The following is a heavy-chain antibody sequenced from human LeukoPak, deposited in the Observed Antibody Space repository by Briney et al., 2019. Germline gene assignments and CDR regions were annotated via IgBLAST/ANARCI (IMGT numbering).Heavy chain of an antibody. D-gene: IGHD3-10*01. CDR3: ARDRGGALSKTNFSYYYYYYMDV. J-gene: IGHJ6*03. CDR1: GGSISSYY. Sequence: SETLSLTCTVSGGSISSYYWSWIRQPAGKGLEWIGRIYTSGSTNYNPSLKSRVTMSVDTSKNQFSLKLSSVTAADTAVYYCARDRGGALSKTNFSYYYYYYMDVWGKGTTVTVSS. V-gene: IGHV4-4*07. CDR2: IYTSGST.